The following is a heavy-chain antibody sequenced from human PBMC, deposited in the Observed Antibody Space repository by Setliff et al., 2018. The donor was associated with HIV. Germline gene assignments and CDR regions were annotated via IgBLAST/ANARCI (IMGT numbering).Heavy chain of an antibody. CDR2: IIPFTGTT. CDR3: ARAPRLTMIRGVFDY. J-gene: IGHJ4*02. Sequence: SVKVSCKASGGTFNTYTITWVRQAPGQGLEWMGGIIPFTGTTNYAQEFQGRVTITTDESRSIVYMEVSSLRSEDTAVYYCARAPRLTMIRGVFDYWGQGTLVTVSS. D-gene: IGHD3-10*01. CDR1: GGTFNTYT. V-gene: IGHV1-69*16.